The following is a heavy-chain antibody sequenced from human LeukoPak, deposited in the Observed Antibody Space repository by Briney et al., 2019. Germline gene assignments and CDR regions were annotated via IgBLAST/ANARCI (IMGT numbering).Heavy chain of an antibody. CDR2: IKQDGSEK. D-gene: IGHD1-26*01. V-gene: IGHV3-7*01. CDR3: ARGGWECVF. Sequence: GGSLRLSCAASGFTFSSYWMSWVRQAPGKGLEWGAHIKQDGSEKYYVDSVKGRFTISRDNAKSSLYLQMKSLRAEVPAVYYCARGGWECVFWGQGPLVTVSS. J-gene: IGHJ4*02. CDR1: GFTFSSYW.